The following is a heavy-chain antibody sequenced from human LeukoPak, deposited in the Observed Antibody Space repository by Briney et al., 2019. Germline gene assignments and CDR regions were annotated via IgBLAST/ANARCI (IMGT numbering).Heavy chain of an antibody. D-gene: IGHD6-19*01. V-gene: IGHV4-59*01. CDR3: ARSAYPGIAVAVDY. CDR1: GGSISSYY. Sequence: SETLSLTCTVSGGSISSYYWSWIRRPPGKGLEWIGYIYYSGSTNYNPSLKSRVTISVDMSKNQFSLKLSSVTAADTAVYYCARSAYPGIAVAVDYWGQGTLVTVSS. J-gene: IGHJ4*02. CDR2: IYYSGST.